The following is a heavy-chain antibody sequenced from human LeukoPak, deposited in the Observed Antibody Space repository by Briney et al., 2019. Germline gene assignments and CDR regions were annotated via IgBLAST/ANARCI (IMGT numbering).Heavy chain of an antibody. J-gene: IGHJ5*02. CDR1: GFTFSDYY. CDR2: ISNNRSNK. Sequence: GGSLRLSCAASGFTFSDYYMSWVRQAPGKGLDWVSDISNNRSNKNYADSVKGRFTISRDNAKNSLYLQMNRLRAEETAVCYCARPRDSGRYYGNWFVTWGRGALVTVSS. V-gene: IGHV3-11*06. D-gene: IGHD3-10*01. CDR3: ARPRDSGRYYGNWFVT.